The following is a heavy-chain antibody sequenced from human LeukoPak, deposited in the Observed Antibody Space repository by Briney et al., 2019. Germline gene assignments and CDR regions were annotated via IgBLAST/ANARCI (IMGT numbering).Heavy chain of an antibody. D-gene: IGHD3-22*01. CDR2: ISSSSSYI. J-gene: IGHJ2*01. V-gene: IGHV3-21*01. Sequence: GGSLRLSCAASGFTFSSYSMNWVRQAPGKGLEWVSSISSSSSYIYYADSVKGRFTISRDNAKNSLYLQMNSPRAEDTAVYYCARVPPYYYDSSGSWYFDLWGRGTLVTVSS. CDR1: GFTFSSYS. CDR3: ARVPPYYYDSSGSWYFDL.